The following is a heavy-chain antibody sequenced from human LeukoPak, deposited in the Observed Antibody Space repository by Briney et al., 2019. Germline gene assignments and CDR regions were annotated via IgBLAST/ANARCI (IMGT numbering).Heavy chain of an antibody. J-gene: IGHJ3*02. CDR3: ARDGGYGGGRAFDI. V-gene: IGHV1-8*01. D-gene: IGHD3-16*01. Sequence: ASVKVSCKASGCTFTSYDINWVRQATGQGLEWMGWMNPNSGNTGYAQKFQGRVTMTRNTSISTAYMELSSLRSEDTAVYYCARDGGYGGGRAFDIWGQGTMVTVSS. CDR2: MNPNSGNT. CDR1: GCTFTSYD.